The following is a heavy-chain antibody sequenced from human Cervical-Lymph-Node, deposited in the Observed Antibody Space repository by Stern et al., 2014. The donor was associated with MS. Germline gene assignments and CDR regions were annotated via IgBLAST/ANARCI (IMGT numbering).Heavy chain of an antibody. CDR2: ISSSGSFI. CDR1: GITFSSYG. Sequence: EVQLVESGGGVVKPGGSLRLSCAASGITFSSYGMNWVRQAPGQGLEWVAVISSSGSFISYADSVKVRFTISRDNAKISLFLQRNSLRAEDTAVYYCARDYAGTFYGDLDYWGQGTQVTVSS. D-gene: IGHD2-2*01. CDR3: ARDYAGTFYGDLDY. V-gene: IGHV3-21*01. J-gene: IGHJ4*02.